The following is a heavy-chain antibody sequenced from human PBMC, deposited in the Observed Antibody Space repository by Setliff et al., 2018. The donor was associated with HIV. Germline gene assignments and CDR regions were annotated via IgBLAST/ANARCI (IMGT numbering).Heavy chain of an antibody. J-gene: IGHJ4*02. Sequence: GGSLRLSCAASGFTFDDYAMHWVRQAPGKGLEWVSGISWNSGNIGYGKSVKGRFTISRDNAKNSLYLQMNSLRAEDTALYYCAKGGYSSGWYDGGDWGQGTLVTVSS. D-gene: IGHD6-19*01. CDR1: GFTFDDYA. CDR2: ISWNSGNI. V-gene: IGHV3-9*01. CDR3: AKGGYSSGWYDGGD.